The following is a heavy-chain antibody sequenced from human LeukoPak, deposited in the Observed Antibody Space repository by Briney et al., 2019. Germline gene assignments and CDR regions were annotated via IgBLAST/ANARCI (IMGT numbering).Heavy chain of an antibody. J-gene: IGHJ4*02. CDR1: GFTFSSYG. V-gene: IGHV3-33*06. Sequence: PGGSLRLSCAASGFTFSSYGMHWVRQAPGKGLEWVAVIWYDGSNKYYADSVKGRFTISRDNSKNTLYLQMNSLRAEDTAVYYCANSGVLTYYYGSGSYYTGDYWGQGTLVTVSS. CDR3: ANSGVLTYYYGSGSYYTGDY. CDR2: IWYDGSNK. D-gene: IGHD3-10*01.